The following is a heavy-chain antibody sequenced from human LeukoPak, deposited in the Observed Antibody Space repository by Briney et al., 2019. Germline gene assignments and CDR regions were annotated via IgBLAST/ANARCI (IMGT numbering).Heavy chain of an antibody. CDR3: ARGAVCDY. Sequence: GRSLRLSCAASGFTFSSYAMHWVRQAPGKGLEWVAVISYDGSNKYYADSVKGRFTISRDNSKNTLYLQMNSLRAEDTAVYYCARGAVCDYWGQGTLVTVSS. J-gene: IGHJ4*02. V-gene: IGHV3-30*01. CDR2: ISYDGSNK. CDR1: GFTFSSYA. D-gene: IGHD5/OR15-5a*01.